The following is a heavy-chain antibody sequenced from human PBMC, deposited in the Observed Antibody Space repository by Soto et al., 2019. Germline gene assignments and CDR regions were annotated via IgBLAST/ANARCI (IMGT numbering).Heavy chain of an antibody. Sequence: GASVKVSCKASGYIFTNYGISWVRQAPGQGLEWMGWISAYNGNTYYVEKLQGRVTMTTDASTSTAYMELRSLRSDDTAVYYCAREMVDYDIVDLVTGHTPWGQGTLVTVSS. CDR1: GYIFTNYG. D-gene: IGHD2-21*02. V-gene: IGHV1-18*01. CDR3: AREMVDYDIVDLVTGHTP. J-gene: IGHJ5*02. CDR2: ISAYNGNT.